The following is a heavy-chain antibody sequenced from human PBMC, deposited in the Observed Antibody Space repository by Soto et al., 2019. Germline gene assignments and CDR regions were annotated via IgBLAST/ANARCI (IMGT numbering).Heavy chain of an antibody. CDR1: GGSISSGGYY. V-gene: IGHV4-31*03. J-gene: IGHJ6*02. CDR3: ARDSGPDRGYYYYYGMDV. CDR2: IYYSGST. Sequence: QVQLQESGPGLVKPSQTLSLTYTVSGGSISSGGYYWSWIRQHPGKGLEWIGYIYYSGSTYYNPSLKSRVTISVDTSKNQFSLKLSSVTAADTAVYYCARDSGPDRGYYYYYGMDVWGQGTTVTVSS. D-gene: IGHD3-10*01.